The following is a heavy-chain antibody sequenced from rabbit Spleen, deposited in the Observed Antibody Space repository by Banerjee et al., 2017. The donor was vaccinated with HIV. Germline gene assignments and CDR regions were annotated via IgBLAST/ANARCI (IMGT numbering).Heavy chain of an antibody. V-gene: IGHV1S40*01. Sequence: QSLEESGGDLVKPGASLTLTCTASGGSFISSYYMCWVRQAPGKGLEWIACIDTGSSGFTYFASWAKGRFTISKTSSTTVTLQMTSLTAADTATYFCARNYVNAFDPWGQGTLVTVS. CDR1: GGSFISSYY. CDR3: ARNYVNAFDP. CDR2: IDTGSSGFT. J-gene: IGHJ2*01. D-gene: IGHD1-1*01.